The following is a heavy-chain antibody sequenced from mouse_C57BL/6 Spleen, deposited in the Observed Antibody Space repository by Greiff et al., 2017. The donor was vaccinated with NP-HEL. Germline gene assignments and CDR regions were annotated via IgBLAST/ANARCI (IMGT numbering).Heavy chain of an antibody. CDR1: GYSFTGYY. CDR2: INPSTGGT. J-gene: IGHJ1*03. V-gene: IGHV1-42*01. Sequence: EVQLQQSGPELVKPGASVKISCKASGYSFTGYYMNWVKQSPEKSLEWIGEINPSTGGTTYNQKFKAKATLTVDKSSSTAYMQLKSLTSEDSAVDYCARTYYGYHWYFDVWGTGTTVTVSS. D-gene: IGHD2-9*01. CDR3: ARTYYGYHWYFDV.